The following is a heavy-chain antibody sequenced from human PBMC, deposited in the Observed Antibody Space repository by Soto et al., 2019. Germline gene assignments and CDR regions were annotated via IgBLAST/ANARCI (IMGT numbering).Heavy chain of an antibody. J-gene: IGHJ4*02. CDR1: GYTFTSYS. D-gene: IGHD6-13*01. CDR2: IIPYNGNT. Sequence: QVQLVQSGAEVKKPGASVKVSCKASGYTFTSYSISWVRQAPGQGLEWMGWIIPYNGNTNYAQKLQGRVSMTTDTSTSTAYMELRSLRSDDTAVYYCARDLAAAGPFDYWGQGTLVTVSS. CDR3: ARDLAAAGPFDY. V-gene: IGHV1-18*01.